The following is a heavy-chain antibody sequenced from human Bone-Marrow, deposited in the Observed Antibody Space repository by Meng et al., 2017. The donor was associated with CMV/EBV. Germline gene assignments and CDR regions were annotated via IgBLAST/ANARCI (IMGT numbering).Heavy chain of an antibody. CDR1: GGTFSSYA. V-gene: IGHV1-69*05. CDR3: ARGWGGDCRYYYGMDV. CDR2: IIPIFGTA. Sequence: SVKVSCKASGGTFSSYAISWVRQAPGQGLEWMGGIIPIFGTAHYAQKFQGRVTITTDESTSTAYMELSSLRSEDTAVYYCARGWGGDCRYYYGMDVWGQGTTVTVSS. D-gene: IGHD2-21*01. J-gene: IGHJ6*02.